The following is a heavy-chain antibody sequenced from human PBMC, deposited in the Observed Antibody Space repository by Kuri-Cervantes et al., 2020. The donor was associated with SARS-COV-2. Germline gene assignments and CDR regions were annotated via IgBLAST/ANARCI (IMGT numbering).Heavy chain of an antibody. J-gene: IGHJ4*02. D-gene: IGHD7-27*01. Sequence: GGSLRLSCAASGFTFSSYAMHWVRQAPGKGLEWVAVISYDGSNKYCADSVKGRFTISRDNSENTLYLQMSSLRAEDTAVYYCARDLRLGKSLDYWGQGTLVTVSS. CDR2: ISYDGSNK. CDR1: GFTFSSYA. V-gene: IGHV3-30-3*01. CDR3: ARDLRLGKSLDY.